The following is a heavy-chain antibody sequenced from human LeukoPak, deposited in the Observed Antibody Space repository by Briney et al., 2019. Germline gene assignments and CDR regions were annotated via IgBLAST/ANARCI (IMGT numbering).Heavy chain of an antibody. D-gene: IGHD6-6*01. CDR2: ISSSGSTI. Sequence: PGGSLRLSCAASGFTFSDYYMSWIRQAPGKGLEWVSYISSSGSTIYYADSVKGRFTISRDNAKNSLYLQMNSLRAEDTAVYYCARDSIAARPPYYYYYMDVWGKGTTVTVSS. V-gene: IGHV3-11*04. CDR1: GFTFSDYY. CDR3: ARDSIAARPPYYYYYMDV. J-gene: IGHJ6*03.